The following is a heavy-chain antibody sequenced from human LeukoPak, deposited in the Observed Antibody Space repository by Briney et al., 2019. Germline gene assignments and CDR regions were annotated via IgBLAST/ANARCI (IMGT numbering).Heavy chain of an antibody. D-gene: IGHD6-13*01. Sequence: SETLSLTCAVYGGSFSGYYWSWIRQPPGKGLEWIGEINHSGSTNYNPSLKSRVTISVDTSKNQFSLKLSSVTAADTAVYYCARGHGAAGNHPVYYFDYWGQGTLVNVSS. V-gene: IGHV4-34*01. CDR2: INHSGST. CDR3: ARGHGAAGNHPVYYFDY. CDR1: GGSFSGYY. J-gene: IGHJ4*02.